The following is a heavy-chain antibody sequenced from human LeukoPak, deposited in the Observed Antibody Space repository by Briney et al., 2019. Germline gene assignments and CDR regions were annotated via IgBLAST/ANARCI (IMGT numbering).Heavy chain of an antibody. J-gene: IGHJ3*02. Sequence: PSETLSLTCTVSGGSISSYYWSWIRQPPGKGLEWIGYIYYSGSTNHNPSLKSRVTISVDTSKNQFSLKLNSVTAADTAVYYCAREKMARGDAFDIWGQGTMVTVSS. V-gene: IGHV4-59*01. CDR3: AREKMARGDAFDI. D-gene: IGHD5-24*01. CDR1: GGSISSYY. CDR2: IYYSGST.